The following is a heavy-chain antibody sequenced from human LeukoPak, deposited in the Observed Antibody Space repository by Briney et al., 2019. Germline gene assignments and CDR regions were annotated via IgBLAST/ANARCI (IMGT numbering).Heavy chain of an antibody. V-gene: IGHV4-4*09. CDR1: GGSISSYY. Sequence: PSETLSLTCTVSGGSISSYYWSWIRQPPGKGLEWIGYIYTSGSTNYNPSLKSRVTISVDTSNNQFSLKLSSVTAADTAVYYCARLGYSYGSYWIDPWGQGTLVTVSS. CDR3: ARLGYSYGSYWIDP. D-gene: IGHD5-18*01. CDR2: IYTSGST. J-gene: IGHJ5*02.